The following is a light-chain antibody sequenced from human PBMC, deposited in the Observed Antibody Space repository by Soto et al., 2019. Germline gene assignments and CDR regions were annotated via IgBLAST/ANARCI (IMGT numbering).Light chain of an antibody. J-gene: IGKJ4*01. V-gene: IGKV3-11*01. CDR3: QQRGNWPPLA. Sequence: EIVLTQSPATLSLSPGERATLSCRASQSVSSYLAWYQQKPGQAPRLLIYDASNRATGIPARFSGSGSGTDFTLPISSLEPEDFAVYSCQQRGNWPPLAFGGGTKVEIK. CDR2: DAS. CDR1: QSVSSY.